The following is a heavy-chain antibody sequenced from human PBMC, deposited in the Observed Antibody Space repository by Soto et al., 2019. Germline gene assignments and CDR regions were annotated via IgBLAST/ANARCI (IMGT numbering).Heavy chain of an antibody. CDR1: GGTFSSYA. V-gene: IGHV1-69*01. J-gene: IGHJ4*02. D-gene: IGHD6-13*01. Sequence: QVQLVQSGAEVKKPGSSVKVSCKASGGTFSSYAISWVRQAPGQGLEWMGGIIPIFGTANYAQKFQGRVTIPADESTSTAYMELSSLRSEDTAVYYCARVPAIAAAGKYYFDYWGQGTLVTVSS. CDR3: ARVPAIAAAGKYYFDY. CDR2: IIPIFGTA.